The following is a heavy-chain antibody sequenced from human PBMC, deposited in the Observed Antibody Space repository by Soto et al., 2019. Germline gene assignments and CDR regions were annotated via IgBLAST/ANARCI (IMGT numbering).Heavy chain of an antibody. D-gene: IGHD2-15*01. Sequence: GGSLRLSCAGSGFTFSSYAMSWVRQAPGKGLEWVSAISGSGGSTYYADSVKGRFTISRDNSKNTLYLQMNSLRAEDTAVYYCAKDLVGYCSGGSCYFYDYWGQGTLVTVSS. V-gene: IGHV3-23*01. J-gene: IGHJ4*02. CDR3: AKDLVGYCSGGSCYFYDY. CDR2: ISGSGGST. CDR1: GFTFSSYA.